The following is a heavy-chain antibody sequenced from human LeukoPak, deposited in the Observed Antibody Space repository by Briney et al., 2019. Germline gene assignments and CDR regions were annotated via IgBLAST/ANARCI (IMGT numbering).Heavy chain of an antibody. Sequence: GASVKVSCKASGYTFTGYYMHWVRQAPGQGLEWMGWINPNSGGTNYAQKFQGRVTMTRDTSISTAYMELSRLRSDDTAVYYCARVNYYDSSGYPLDYWGQGTLVTVSS. CDR1: GYTFTGYY. D-gene: IGHD3-22*01. CDR2: INPNSGGT. CDR3: ARVNYYDSSGYPLDY. V-gene: IGHV1-2*02. J-gene: IGHJ4*02.